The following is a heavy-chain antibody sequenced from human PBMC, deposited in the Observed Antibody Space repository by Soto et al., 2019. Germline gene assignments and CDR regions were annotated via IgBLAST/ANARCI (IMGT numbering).Heavy chain of an antibody. CDR3: ARGQAKMRYCSSTSCYTGYYYYGMDV. CDR1: GGSISSGGYY. Sequence: SETLSLTCTVSGGSISSGGYYWSWIRQHPGKGLEWIGEINHSGSTNYIPSLKSRVTISVDTSKNQFSLKLSSVTAADTAVYYCARGQAKMRYCSSTSCYTGYYYYGMDVWGQGTTVTVSS. D-gene: IGHD2-2*02. CDR2: INHSGST. V-gene: IGHV4-31*03. J-gene: IGHJ6*02.